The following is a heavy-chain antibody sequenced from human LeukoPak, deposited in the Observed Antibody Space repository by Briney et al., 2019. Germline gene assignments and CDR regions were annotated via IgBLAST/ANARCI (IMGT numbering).Heavy chain of an antibody. V-gene: IGHV3-30*02. CDR2: IRYDGSNK. D-gene: IGHD2-2*01. CDR1: GFTFSSYG. J-gene: IGHJ4*02. Sequence: GGSLRLSCAAFGFTFSSYGMHWVRQAPGKGLEWVAFIRYDGSNKYYADSVKGRFTISRDNSKNTLYLQMNSLRAEDTAVYYCAKDGLGYCSSTSCYLFDYWGQGTLVTVSS. CDR3: AKDGLGYCSSTSCYLFDY.